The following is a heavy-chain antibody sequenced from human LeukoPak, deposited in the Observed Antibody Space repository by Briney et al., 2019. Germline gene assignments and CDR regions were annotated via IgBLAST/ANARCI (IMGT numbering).Heavy chain of an antibody. CDR1: GGSIRSYY. J-gene: IGHJ4*02. D-gene: IGHD6-19*01. CDR3: ARVLPYSSGWGVDY. Sequence: SETLSLTCTVSGGSIRSYYWSWIRQPPGKGLEWIGYIYYTGSTNYNPSLKSRVTISVDTSKNQFSLNLISVTAADTAVYYCARVLPYSSGWGVDYWGQGALVTVSS. V-gene: IGHV4-59*01. CDR2: IYYTGST.